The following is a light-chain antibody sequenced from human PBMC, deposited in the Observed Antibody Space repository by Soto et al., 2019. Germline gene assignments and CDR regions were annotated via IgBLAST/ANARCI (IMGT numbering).Light chain of an antibody. V-gene: IGKV3-20*01. CDR1: QSVSTNS. CDR3: QQYGSSVT. J-gene: IGKJ1*01. CDR2: GAS. Sequence: EIVLTQSPDTLSLSPGERATLSCRASQSVSTNSLAWYQQRPGQAPRPLIYGASSRATGTPDRFSGSGSGTDFTLIISRLEPEDFAVYYCQQYGSSVTFGQGTKVDIK.